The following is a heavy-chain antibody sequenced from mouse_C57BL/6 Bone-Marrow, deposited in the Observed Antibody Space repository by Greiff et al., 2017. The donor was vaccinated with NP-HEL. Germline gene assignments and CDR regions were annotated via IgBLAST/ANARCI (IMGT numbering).Heavy chain of an antibody. D-gene: IGHD1-1*02. CDR2: ISDGGSYT. Sequence: EVQLQESGGGLVKPGGSLKLSCAASGFTFSSYAMSWVRQTPEKRLEWVATISDGGSYTYYPDNVKGRFTISRDNAKNNLYLQMSHLKSEDTAMYYCARVGANYYAMDYWGQGTSVTVSS. V-gene: IGHV5-4*01. CDR3: ARVGANYYAMDY. CDR1: GFTFSSYA. J-gene: IGHJ4*01.